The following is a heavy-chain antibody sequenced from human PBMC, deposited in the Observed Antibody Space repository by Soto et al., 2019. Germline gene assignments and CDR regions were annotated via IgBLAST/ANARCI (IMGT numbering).Heavy chain of an antibody. V-gene: IGHV1-69*08. Sequence: QVQLVQSGAEVKKPGSSVKVSCKASGGTFSSYTISWVRQAPGQGLEWMGRIIPILGIANYAQKFQGRVTITADISTSTAYMELSSLRSEDTAVYYCARDLAGTLGSLNAFDIWGQGTMVTVSS. CDR3: ARDLAGTLGSLNAFDI. CDR1: GGTFSSYT. CDR2: IIPILGIA. D-gene: IGHD3-10*01. J-gene: IGHJ3*02.